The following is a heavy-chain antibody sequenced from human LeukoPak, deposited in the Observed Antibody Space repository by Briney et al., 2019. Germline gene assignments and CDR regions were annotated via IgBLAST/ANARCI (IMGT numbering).Heavy chain of an antibody. V-gene: IGHV1-8*01. CDR1: GYTFTSYD. Sequence: ASVKVSCKASGYTFTSYDINWVRQATGQGLEWMGWMNPNSGNTGYAQKSQGRVTMTRNTSISTAYMGLSSLRSEDTAVYYCARAMDYYYYMDVWGKGTTVTVSS. CDR3: ARAMDYYYYMDV. CDR2: MNPNSGNT. J-gene: IGHJ6*03.